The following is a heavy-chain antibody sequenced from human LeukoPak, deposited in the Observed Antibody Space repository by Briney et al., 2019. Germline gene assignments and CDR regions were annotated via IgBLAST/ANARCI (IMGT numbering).Heavy chain of an antibody. V-gene: IGHV3-23*01. Sequence: PGGSLRLSCAASGHTFSHYAMRWARQAPGKGLEWVSAISTGGAGTYYADSVKGRFTISRDNSQNTLYLQMNSLRAEDTAIYYCAKRGSALRYVDFWGQGALVTVSS. CDR1: GHTFSHYA. CDR3: AKRGSALRYVDF. D-gene: IGHD3-9*01. CDR2: ISTGGAGT. J-gene: IGHJ4*02.